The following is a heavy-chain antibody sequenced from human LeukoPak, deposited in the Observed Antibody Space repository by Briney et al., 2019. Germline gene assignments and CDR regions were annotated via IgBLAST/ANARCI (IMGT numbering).Heavy chain of an antibody. CDR2: ITPSGSSR. Sequence: ASVNVSCNASGYTFTSYYMHLVRHAPAPGHEWMGIITPSGSSRSYAQKDQVRGTMTRGTSTSTVYMELSSLRSEDTAVYYCARGGDIVVVPAVNGLEWYYWGQGTLVTVSS. CDR1: GYTFTSYY. CDR3: ARGGDIVVVPAVNGLEWYY. J-gene: IGHJ4*02. V-gene: IGHV1-46*01. D-gene: IGHD2-2*01.